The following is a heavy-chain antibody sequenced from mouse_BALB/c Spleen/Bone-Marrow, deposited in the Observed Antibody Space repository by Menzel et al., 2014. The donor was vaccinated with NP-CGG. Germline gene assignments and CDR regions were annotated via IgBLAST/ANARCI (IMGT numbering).Heavy chain of an antibody. D-gene: IGHD2-14*01. V-gene: IGHV1-20*02. CDR1: GYSFTGYF. CDR2: INPYNGDT. J-gene: IGHJ2*02. CDR3: ARGDYRFDEGYFDC. Sequence: EVQLQESGPELVKPGASVKISCKASGYSFTGYFMNWVMQSHGKSLEWIGRINPYNGDTFYNQKFKGKAILTVDKSSSTAHMELRSLASEDSAVYYCARGDYRFDEGYFDCWGQGTSLTVSS.